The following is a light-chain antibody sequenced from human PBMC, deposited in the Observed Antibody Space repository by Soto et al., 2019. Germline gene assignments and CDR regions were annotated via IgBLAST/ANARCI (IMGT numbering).Light chain of an antibody. CDR2: GNN. Sequence: QSVLTQPPSASGTPGQRVTISCSGGSSNIGTSTVNWYQQLPGTAPKLLIYGNNNRPSGVPARFSGSKSGTSASLAITGLQAEDEADYYCQSYDTSLSGSGVFGGGTKLTVL. J-gene: IGLJ3*02. CDR3: QSYDTSLSGSGV. V-gene: IGLV1-44*01. CDR1: SSNIGTST.